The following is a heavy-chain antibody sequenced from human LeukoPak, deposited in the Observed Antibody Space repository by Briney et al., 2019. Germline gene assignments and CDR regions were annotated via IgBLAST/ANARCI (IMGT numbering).Heavy chain of an antibody. Sequence: ASVKVSCEASGYTFTSYGISWVRQAPGQGLEWMGWISAYNGNTNYAQKLQGRVTMTTDTSTSTAYMELRSLRSDDTAVYYCAINTEWELLPNYWGQGTLVTVSS. V-gene: IGHV1-18*01. CDR3: AINTEWELLPNY. J-gene: IGHJ4*02. CDR2: ISAYNGNT. CDR1: GYTFTSYG. D-gene: IGHD1-26*01.